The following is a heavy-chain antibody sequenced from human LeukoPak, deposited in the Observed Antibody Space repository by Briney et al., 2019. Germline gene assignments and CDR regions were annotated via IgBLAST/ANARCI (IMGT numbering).Heavy chain of an antibody. CDR1: GYTFTDYF. J-gene: IGHJ4*02. CDR3: ARDLSSTSTWEFDY. Sequence: ASVKVSCKASGYTFTDYFIHWVRQAPGQGLEWMGRINSNSGGTEFAQRFQGRVTMTRDTSINTAYMEVSRLRSDDTAVYYCARDLSSTSTWEFDYWGQGTLVTVSS. V-gene: IGHV1-2*06. CDR2: INSNSGGT. D-gene: IGHD7-27*01.